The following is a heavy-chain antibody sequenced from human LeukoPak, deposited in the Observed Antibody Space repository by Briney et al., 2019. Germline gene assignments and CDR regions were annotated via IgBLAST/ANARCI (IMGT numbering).Heavy chain of an antibody. J-gene: IGHJ6*02. CDR1: GYTFTSYG. CDR3: ARPNWYYYGSGSNVGMDV. CDR2: ISAYNGNT. Sequence: ASVKVSCKASGYTFTSYGISWVRQAPGQGLEWMGWISAYNGNTNYAQKLQGRVTMTTDTSTSTAYMELRSLRSDDTAVYYCARPNWYYYGSGSNVGMDVWGQGTTVTVSS. V-gene: IGHV1-18*01. D-gene: IGHD3-10*01.